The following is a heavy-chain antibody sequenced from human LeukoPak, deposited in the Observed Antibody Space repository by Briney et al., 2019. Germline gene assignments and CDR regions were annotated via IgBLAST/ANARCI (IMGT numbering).Heavy chain of an antibody. J-gene: IGHJ4*02. CDR2: INHSGST. D-gene: IGHD3-22*01. Sequence: SETLSLTCAVYGGSFSGYYWSWIRQPPGKGLEWIGEINHSGSTNYNPSLKSRVTISVDTSKNQFSLELSSVTAADTAVYYCARGGPDYYDSSGMYQSDYWGQGTLVTVSS. CDR3: ARGGPDYYDSSGMYQSDY. V-gene: IGHV4-34*01. CDR1: GGSFSGYY.